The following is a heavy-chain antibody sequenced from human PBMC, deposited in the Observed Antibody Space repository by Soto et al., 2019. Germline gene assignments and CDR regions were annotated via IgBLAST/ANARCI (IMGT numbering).Heavy chain of an antibody. D-gene: IGHD3-10*01. V-gene: IGHV4-4*02. CDR2: IYHSGNT. CDR3: ARRWGEGRVDY. Sequence: QVQLQESGPGLVKPSGTLSLTCAVSGGSISSSNWCSWVRQPPGKGLEWIGEIYHSGNTNYNPSLKSRVTMAVDKSRNQFSLKLSSVTAADTAVYYCARRWGEGRVDYWGQGTLVTVSS. J-gene: IGHJ4*02. CDR1: GGSISSSNW.